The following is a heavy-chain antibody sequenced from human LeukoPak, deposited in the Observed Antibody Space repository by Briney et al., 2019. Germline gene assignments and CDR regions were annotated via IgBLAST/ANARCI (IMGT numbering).Heavy chain of an antibody. V-gene: IGHV5-51*01. CDR3: ARQFRDSRGYYSYYFDY. CDR2: IYPGDSDT. D-gene: IGHD3-22*01. CDR1: GYSFTTYW. Sequence: GESLNISCKGSGYSFTTYWIGWVRQMPGRGLEWMGIIYPGDSDTRYSPSFQGQVTISADKSISTAYLQWSSLKASDTAMYYCARQFRDSRGYYSYYFDYWGQGTLVTVSS. J-gene: IGHJ4*02.